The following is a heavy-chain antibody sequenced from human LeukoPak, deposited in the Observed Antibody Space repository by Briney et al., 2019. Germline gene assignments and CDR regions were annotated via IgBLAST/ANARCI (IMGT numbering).Heavy chain of an antibody. Sequence: ASVKVSCKASGYIFTSYDINWVRQATGQGLEWMGWMNPNSANTGFAQKSQGRVTLTRNTSITTAYMELSSLRSEDTAVYYCARKAVSGSGWYPFDFWGQGSLVTVSS. CDR2: MNPNSANT. V-gene: IGHV1-8*01. D-gene: IGHD6-19*01. CDR3: ARKAVSGSGWYPFDF. J-gene: IGHJ4*02. CDR1: GYIFTSYD.